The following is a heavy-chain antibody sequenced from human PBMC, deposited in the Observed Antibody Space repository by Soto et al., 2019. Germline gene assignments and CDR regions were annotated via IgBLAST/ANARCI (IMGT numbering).Heavy chain of an antibody. D-gene: IGHD2-15*01. J-gene: IGHJ6*03. Sequence: ASVKVSCKASGYTFTSYDINWVRQATGQGLEWMGWMNPNSGNTGYAQKLQGRVTMTRNTSISTAYMELSSLRSEDTAVYYCARYLGEVVVAAHGEYYYYYMDVWGKGTTVTVSS. CDR2: MNPNSGNT. CDR1: GYTFTSYD. V-gene: IGHV1-8*01. CDR3: ARYLGEVVVAAHGEYYYYYMDV.